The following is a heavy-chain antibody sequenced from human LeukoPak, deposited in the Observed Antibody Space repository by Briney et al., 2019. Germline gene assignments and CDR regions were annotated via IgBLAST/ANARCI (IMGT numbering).Heavy chain of an antibody. J-gene: IGHJ4*02. CDR3: ARVMDDFWSGYYSYYFDY. CDR1: GFTLSSYS. CDR2: ISSSSSTI. V-gene: IGHV3-48*01. Sequence: QTGGSLRLSCAASGFTLSSYSMNWVRQAPGKGLEWVSYISSSSSTIYYADSVKGRFTTSRDNAKNSLYLQMNSLRAEDTAVYYCARVMDDFWSGYYSYYFDYWGQGTLVTVSS. D-gene: IGHD3-3*01.